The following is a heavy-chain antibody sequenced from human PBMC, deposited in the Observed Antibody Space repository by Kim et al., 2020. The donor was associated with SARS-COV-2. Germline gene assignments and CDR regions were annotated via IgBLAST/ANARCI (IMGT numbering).Heavy chain of an antibody. Sequence: AQKFQGRVTMTRDTSIGTADMELSRLRSDDTAVYYCARGMDSSSSAFDYWGQGTLVTVSS. CDR3: ARGMDSSSSAFDY. J-gene: IGHJ4*02. V-gene: IGHV1-2*02. D-gene: IGHD6-6*01.